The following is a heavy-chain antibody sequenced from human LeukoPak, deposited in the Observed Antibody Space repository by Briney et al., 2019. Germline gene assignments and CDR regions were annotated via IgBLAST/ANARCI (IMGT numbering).Heavy chain of an antibody. V-gene: IGHV3-7*01. CDR1: GFTFSSYW. CDR3: AREGPGRTTTDY. J-gene: IGHJ4*02. D-gene: IGHD1-1*01. Sequence: PGGSLRLSCAASGFTFSSYWMSWVRQAPGKGLEWVANIKVDGSDKHYVDSVKGRFTISRDNAKNSLYLQMNSLRVDDTAVYYCAREGPGRTTTDYWGQGTLVTVSS. CDR2: IKVDGSDK.